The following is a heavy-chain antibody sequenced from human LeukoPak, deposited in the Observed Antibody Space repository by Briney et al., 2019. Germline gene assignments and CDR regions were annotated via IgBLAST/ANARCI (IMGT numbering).Heavy chain of an antibody. J-gene: IGHJ4*02. D-gene: IGHD3-10*01. CDR2: IYPTDSDT. CDR3: ARLSTMVRREGDY. Sequence: GESLKISCKGSGYTFSNYWIGWVRQMPGKGLEWMGIIYPTDSDTRYSPSFQGQVTISADKSISTAYLQWSSLKASDTAMYYCARLSTMVRREGDYWGQGTLVTVSS. V-gene: IGHV5-51*01. CDR1: GYTFSNYW.